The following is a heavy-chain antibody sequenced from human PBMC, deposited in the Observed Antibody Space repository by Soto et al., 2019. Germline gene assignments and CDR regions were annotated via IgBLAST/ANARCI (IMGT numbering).Heavy chain of an antibody. Sequence: QVQLVQSGAEVKKPGASVKVSCKASGYTFTSYAMHWVRQAPGQRLEWMGWINAGNGNTKYSQKFQARVTITRDTSASTAYMELSSLRSEDTAVYYCARGDYYGLWGQGTLVTVSS. D-gene: IGHD3-10*01. V-gene: IGHV1-3*01. CDR3: ARGDYYGL. CDR2: INAGNGNT. J-gene: IGHJ4*02. CDR1: GYTFTSYA.